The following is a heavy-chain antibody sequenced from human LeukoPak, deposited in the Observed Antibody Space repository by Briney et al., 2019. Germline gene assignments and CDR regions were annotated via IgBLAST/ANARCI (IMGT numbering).Heavy chain of an antibody. D-gene: IGHD1-26*01. CDR3: ASRKWGSNAFDI. J-gene: IGHJ3*02. CDR1: GYTFTSYG. CDR2: ISAYNGNT. V-gene: IGHV1-18*01. Sequence: ASVRVSCKASGYTFTSYGISWVRQAPGQGLEWMGWISAYNGNTNYAQKLQGRVTMTTDTSTSTAYMELRSLRSDDTAVYYCASRKWGSNAFDIWGQGTMVTVSS.